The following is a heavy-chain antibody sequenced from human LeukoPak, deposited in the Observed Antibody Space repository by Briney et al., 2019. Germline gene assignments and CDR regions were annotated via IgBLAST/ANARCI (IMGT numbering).Heavy chain of an antibody. CDR3: ASPGNTFY. J-gene: IGHJ4*02. D-gene: IGHD1/OR15-1a*01. V-gene: IGHV1-18*01. CDR2: ISAYNGNT. CDR1: GYTFTSYG. Sequence: LRASVKVSCKASGYTFTSYGISWVRQAPGQGLEWMGWISAYNGNTNYAQKLQGRVSMTRDTSISTAYMELSRLRSDDTAVYYCASPGNTFYWGQGTLVTVSS.